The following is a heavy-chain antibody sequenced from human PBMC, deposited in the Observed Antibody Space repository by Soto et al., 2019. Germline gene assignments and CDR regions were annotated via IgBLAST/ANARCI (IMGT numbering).Heavy chain of an antibody. CDR3: ARSRWGFEDLNFDY. V-gene: IGHV3-7*01. CDR1: GFTFSSYW. D-gene: IGHD1-26*01. J-gene: IGHJ4*02. Sequence: EVQLVESGGGLVQPGGSLRLSCGTSGFTFSSYWITWARQAPGKGLEWVAIINQDGSEKYYVGSVKGRFAISRDNTKNSVFLQMNSLRVEDTAVYYCARSRWGFEDLNFDYWGQGTLVTVSS. CDR2: INQDGSEK.